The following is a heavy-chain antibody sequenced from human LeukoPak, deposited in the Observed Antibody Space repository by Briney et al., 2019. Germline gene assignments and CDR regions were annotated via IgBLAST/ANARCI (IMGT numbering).Heavy chain of an antibody. CDR3: ARAKYCGANCYKGFDS. V-gene: IGHV3-74*01. Sequence: GGSLRLSCAASGFTFSTYWMHWVRQAPGKGPGWVSRISPDGSYTTYAGSVRGRFTMSRDNAKNTLYLQVNSLRAGDTAVYYCARAKYCGANCYKGFDSWGQGTLVTVSS. CDR2: ISPDGSYT. J-gene: IGHJ4*02. D-gene: IGHD2-21*02. CDR1: GFTFSTYW.